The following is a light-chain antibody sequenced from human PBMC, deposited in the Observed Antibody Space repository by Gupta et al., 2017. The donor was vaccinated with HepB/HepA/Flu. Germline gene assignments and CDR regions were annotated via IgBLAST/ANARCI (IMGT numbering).Light chain of an antibody. V-gene: IGLV1-40*01. J-gene: IGLJ2*01. CDR2: GNS. CDR3: QSYDSSLSGSV. CDR1: SSNIGTGYD. Sequence: QCALPQSPSVSGAPGQRVTISCTGSSSNIGTGYDVHWYQQLPGTAPKLLIYGNSNRPSGVPDRFSGPKSGTSASLAITGLQAEDEADYYCQSYDSSLSGSVFGGGTKLTVL.